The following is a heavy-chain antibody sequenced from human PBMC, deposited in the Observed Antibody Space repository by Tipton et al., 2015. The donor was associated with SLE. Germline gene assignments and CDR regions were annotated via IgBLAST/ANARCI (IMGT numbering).Heavy chain of an antibody. CDR1: GGSISSHY. V-gene: IGHV4-34*01. D-gene: IGHD6-13*01. J-gene: IGHJ4*02. Sequence: TLSLTCTVSGGSISSHYWSWIRQPPGKGLEWIGEINHSGSTNYNPSLKSRVTISVDTSKNQFSLKLSSVTAADTAVYYCARVGYSSSWNWGQGTLVTVSS. CDR3: ARVGYSSSWN. CDR2: INHSGST.